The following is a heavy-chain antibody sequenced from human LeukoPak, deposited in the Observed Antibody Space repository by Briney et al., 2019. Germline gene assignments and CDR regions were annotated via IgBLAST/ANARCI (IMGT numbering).Heavy chain of an antibody. CDR1: AFTFSSYA. CDR3: AREEGVQLERPSISSDY. CDR2: ISGSGGNT. D-gene: IGHD1-1*01. J-gene: IGHJ4*02. V-gene: IGHV3-23*01. Sequence: GGSLRLSCAASAFTFSSYAMSWIRQAPGKGLEWVSGISGSGGNTYYADSVKGRFTISRDNSKNTLYLQMNSLRAEDTAVYYCAREEGVQLERPSISSDYWGQGALVTVSS.